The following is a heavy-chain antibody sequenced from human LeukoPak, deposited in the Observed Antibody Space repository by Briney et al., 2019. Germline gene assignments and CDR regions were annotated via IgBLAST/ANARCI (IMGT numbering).Heavy chain of an antibody. CDR1: GFTFRSYS. D-gene: IGHD2-2*01. Sequence: GGSLRLSCAASGFTFRSYSMNWVRQAPGKGLEWVSSISSSSSYIYYADSVKGRFTISRDNAKNSLYLQMNSLRAEDTAVYYCARDNCSSTSCSGGDYYYYYMDVWGKGTTVTVSS. V-gene: IGHV3-21*01. CDR2: ISSSSSYI. J-gene: IGHJ6*03. CDR3: ARDNCSSTSCSGGDYYYYYMDV.